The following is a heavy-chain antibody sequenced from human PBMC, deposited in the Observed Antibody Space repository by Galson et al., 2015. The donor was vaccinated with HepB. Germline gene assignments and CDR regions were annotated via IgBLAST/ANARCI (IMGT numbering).Heavy chain of an antibody. V-gene: IGHV3-30*02. CDR1: GFTFSSYG. CDR3: AKDSLHHYYYDSSGYYVGNISGGFIDY. Sequence: SLRLSCAASGFTFSSYGMHWVRQAPGKGLEWVAFIRYDGSNKYYADSVKGRFTISRDNSENTLYLQMNSLRAEDTAVYYCAKDSLHHYYYDSSGYYVGNISGGFIDYWGQGTLVTVSS. J-gene: IGHJ4*02. CDR2: IRYDGSNK. D-gene: IGHD3-22*01.